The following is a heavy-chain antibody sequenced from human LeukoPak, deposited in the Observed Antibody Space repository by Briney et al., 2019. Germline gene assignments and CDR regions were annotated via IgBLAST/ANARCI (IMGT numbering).Heavy chain of an antibody. J-gene: IGHJ4*02. CDR1: GFPFTKAW. CDR3: TTNAAVGTWEVFDY. Sequence: GGSLRLSCGASGFPFTKAWMSWVRQAPGKGLEWVGRIKSKTNGGTTEYAAPVKGRFNISRDDSKNTVYLQMNSMKTEDTAVYYCTTNAAVGTWEVFDYWGQGTLVTVSS. CDR2: IKSKTNGGTT. V-gene: IGHV3-15*01. D-gene: IGHD6-13*01.